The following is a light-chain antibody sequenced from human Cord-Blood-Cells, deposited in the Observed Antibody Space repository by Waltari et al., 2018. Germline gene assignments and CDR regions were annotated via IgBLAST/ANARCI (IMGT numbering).Light chain of an antibody. Sequence: DIQMTQPPSSLSASVGHRVTITCRASQSISSYLNWYQQKPGKAPKLLIYAASSLQSGVPSRFSGSGSGTDFTLTISSLQPEDFATYYCQQSYSTLAYSFGQGTKLEIK. V-gene: IGKV1-39*01. CDR3: QQSYSTLAYS. CDR2: AAS. J-gene: IGKJ2*03. CDR1: QSISSY.